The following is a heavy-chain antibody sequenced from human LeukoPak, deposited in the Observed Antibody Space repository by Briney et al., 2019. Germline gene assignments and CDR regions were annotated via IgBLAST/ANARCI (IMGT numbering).Heavy chain of an antibody. Sequence: PGGSLRLSCAASGFNFSSYWMNWVRQAPGKGLEWVSSISSSSSYIYYADSVKGRFTISRDNAKNSLYLQMNSLRAEDTAVYYCARGDIVVVVAATDDAFDIWGQGTMVTVSS. D-gene: IGHD2-15*01. CDR2: ISSSSSYI. CDR3: ARGDIVVVVAATDDAFDI. V-gene: IGHV3-21*01. CDR1: GFNFSSYW. J-gene: IGHJ3*02.